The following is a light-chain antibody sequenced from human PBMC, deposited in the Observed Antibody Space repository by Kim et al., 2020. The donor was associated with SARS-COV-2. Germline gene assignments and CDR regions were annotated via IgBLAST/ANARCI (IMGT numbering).Light chain of an antibody. CDR1: QSVSSSY. CDR2: GAS. J-gene: IGKJ4*01. Sequence: SPGERATVSCRASQSVSSSYFAWYQQKPGQAPGILIYGASARAAGIPDRCSGSGYGTDFTLTISRLEPEDFAVYYCQQRSNWPLTFGGGAKVNIK. CDR3: QQRSNWPLT. V-gene: IGKV3D-20*02.